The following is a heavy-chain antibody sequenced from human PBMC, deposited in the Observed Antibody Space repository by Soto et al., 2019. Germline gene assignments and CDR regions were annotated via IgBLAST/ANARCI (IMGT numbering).Heavy chain of an antibody. Sequence: ASVKVSCKASGYTFTSYAMHWVRQAPGQRLERMGWINAGNGNKKYSQKFQGRVTITRDTSASTAYMELSSLLSEDTAVYFCARSFPTISHLIVVVPAAIWEYDWFDPWGQGTLVTVSS. D-gene: IGHD2-2*01. CDR1: GYTFTSYA. CDR3: ARSFPTISHLIVVVPAAIWEYDWFDP. V-gene: IGHV1-3*01. CDR2: INAGNGNK. J-gene: IGHJ5*02.